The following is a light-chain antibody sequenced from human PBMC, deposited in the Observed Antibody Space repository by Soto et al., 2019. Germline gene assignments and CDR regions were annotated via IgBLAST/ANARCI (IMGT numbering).Light chain of an antibody. J-gene: IGKJ4*01. CDR2: AAS. CDR1: QGISSY. V-gene: IGKV1-8*01. CDR3: QQYYSYPLT. Sequence: AIRMTKSPSSFSASIGDRVNITCRASQGISSYLAWYQLKPGKAPKLLISAASTLQSGVPSRFSGSGSGTDFTLTISRLHSEDFATYYCQQYYSYPLTFGGGTKVEIK.